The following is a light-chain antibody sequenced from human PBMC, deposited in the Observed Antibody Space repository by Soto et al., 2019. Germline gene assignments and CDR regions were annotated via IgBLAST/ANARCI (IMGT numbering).Light chain of an antibody. V-gene: IGLV2-14*01. CDR3: SSYTSSSTLDVV. CDR2: DVS. J-gene: IGLJ2*01. CDR1: SSDDGGYNY. Sequence: QSALTQPASVSGSPGQSITISCTGTSSDDGGYNYVSWYQQHPGKAPKLMIYDVSNRPSGVSNRFSGSKSGNTASLTISGLQADDEADYYCSSYTSSSTLDVVFVGGTKLTVL.